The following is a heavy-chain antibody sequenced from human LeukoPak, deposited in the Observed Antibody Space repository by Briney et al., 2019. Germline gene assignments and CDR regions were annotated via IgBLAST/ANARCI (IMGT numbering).Heavy chain of an antibody. D-gene: IGHD5-18*01. J-gene: IGHJ4*02. CDR2: IIPILGIA. V-gene: IGHV1-69*04. CDR1: GGTFSSYA. CDR3: ARSQRGYSYGNLDY. Sequence: SVKVSCKASGGTFSSYAISWVRQAPGQGLEWMGRIIPILGIANYAQKFQGRVTITADKSTSTAYMELSSLRSEDTAVYYCARSQRGYSYGNLDYWGQGTLVTVSS.